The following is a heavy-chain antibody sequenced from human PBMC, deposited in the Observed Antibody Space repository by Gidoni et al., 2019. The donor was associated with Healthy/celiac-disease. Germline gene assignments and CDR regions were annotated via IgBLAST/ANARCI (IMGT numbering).Heavy chain of an antibody. CDR1: GFTFSGSA. Sequence: EVQLVESGGGLVQPGGSLNLSCAASGFTFSGSAMHWVRQASGKGLEWVGRIRSKANSYATAYAASVKGRFTISRDDSKNTAYLQMNSLKTEDTAVYYCITVARRGDYFDYWGQGTLVTVSS. V-gene: IGHV3-73*02. D-gene: IGHD6-19*01. CDR2: IRSKANSYAT. J-gene: IGHJ4*02. CDR3: ITVARRGDYFDY.